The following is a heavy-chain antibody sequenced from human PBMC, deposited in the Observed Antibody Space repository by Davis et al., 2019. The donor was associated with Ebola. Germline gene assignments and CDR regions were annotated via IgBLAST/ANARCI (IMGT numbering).Heavy chain of an antibody. D-gene: IGHD2-2*01. CDR3: ARDRGQVVVVPAARSDGMDV. V-gene: IGHV1-18*01. CDR2: ISAYNGNT. CDR1: GGTFSSYA. J-gene: IGHJ6*02. Sequence: ASVKVSCKASGGTFSSYAISWVRQAPGQGLEWMGWISAYNGNTNYAQKLQGRVTMTRDKSTSTVYMELSSLRSEDTAVYYCARDRGQVVVVPAARSDGMDVWGQGTTVTVSS.